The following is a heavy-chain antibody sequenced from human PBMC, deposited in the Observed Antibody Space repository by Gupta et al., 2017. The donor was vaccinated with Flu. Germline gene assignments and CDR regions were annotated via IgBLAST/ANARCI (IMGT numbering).Heavy chain of an antibody. V-gene: IGHV3-30*04. CDR2: ISYDGSNE. Sequence: QVQLVQSAGGVVQPGTSLRLSCAATEFIFSRYAMHWVRQAPGKGLEWVAGISYDGSNEYYADSVKGRFTISRDNSKNTVFLQMKSLRNEDTAMYYCARTTSMDVWGKGTTVTVSS. D-gene: IGHD1-1*01. CDR1: EFIFSRYA. CDR3: ARTTSMDV. J-gene: IGHJ6*03.